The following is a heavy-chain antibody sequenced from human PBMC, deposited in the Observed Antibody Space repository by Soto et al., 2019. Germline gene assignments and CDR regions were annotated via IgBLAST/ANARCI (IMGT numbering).Heavy chain of an antibody. D-gene: IGHD5-12*01. CDR3: VKGGWLDY. V-gene: IGHV3-9*01. CDR2: ISWNSGSI. CDR1: GFTFSIDA. Sequence: GGSLXLSCSASGFTFSIDAMHWVRQAPGKGLEWVSGISWNSGSIGYADSVKGRFTISRDNSKNTLYLQLNNLRAEDTAVYYCVKGGWLDYWGQGTVVTVSS. J-gene: IGHJ4*02.